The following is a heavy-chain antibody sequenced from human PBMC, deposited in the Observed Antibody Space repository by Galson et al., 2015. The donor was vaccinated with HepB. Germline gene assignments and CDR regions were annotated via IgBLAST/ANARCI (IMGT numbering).Heavy chain of an antibody. CDR3: AALGDEKDY. CDR2: THYSGST. J-gene: IGHJ4*02. V-gene: IGHV4-59*01. Sequence: ETLSLTCTVSGASISSYYWSWIRQPPGKGLEWIGYTHYSGSTNYNPSLKSRVTTSVDTSKNHFSLKLSSVTAADTAVYYCAALGDEKDYWGQGTLVTVSS. CDR1: GASISSYY. D-gene: IGHD3-16*01.